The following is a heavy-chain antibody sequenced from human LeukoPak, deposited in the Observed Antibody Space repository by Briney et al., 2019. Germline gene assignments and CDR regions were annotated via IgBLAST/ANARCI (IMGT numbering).Heavy chain of an antibody. CDR2: IYYSGST. J-gene: IGHJ3*02. Sequence: PSETLSLTCAVYGGSFSGYYWSWIRQPPGKGLEWIGYIYYSGSTNYNPSLKSRVTISVDTSKNQFSLKLSSVTAADTAVYYCARESEYYGSGSYYDAFDIWGQGTMVTVSS. D-gene: IGHD3-10*01. CDR1: GGSFSGYY. CDR3: ARESEYYGSGSYYDAFDI. V-gene: IGHV4-59*01.